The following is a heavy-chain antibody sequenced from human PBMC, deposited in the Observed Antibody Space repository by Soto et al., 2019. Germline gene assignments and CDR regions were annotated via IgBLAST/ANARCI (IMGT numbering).Heavy chain of an antibody. D-gene: IGHD3-22*01. J-gene: IGHJ5*02. V-gene: IGHV4-30-4*01. CDR2: IYYSGST. Sequence: SETLSLTCTVSGGSISSGNYYWTWIRQPPGKGLEWIGYIYYSGSTYYNPSLKSRVTTSIDTSKNQFFLNLNSVTAADTAVYYCARDMQGGYYYDTSGYSGTGFDPWGQGTLVTVSS. CDR1: GGSISSGNYY. CDR3: ARDMQGGYYYDTSGYSGTGFDP.